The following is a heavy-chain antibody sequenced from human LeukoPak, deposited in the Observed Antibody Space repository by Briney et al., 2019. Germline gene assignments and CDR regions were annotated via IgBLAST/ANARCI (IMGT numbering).Heavy chain of an antibody. CDR2: MNPNSGNT. CDR1: GYTFTSYD. V-gene: IGHV1-8*01. CDR3: ARGILGIYYYYYMDV. Sequence: ASVKVSCKASGYTFTSYDINWVRQATGQGLEWMGWMNPNSGNTGYAQKFQGRVTMTRNTSISTAYMELSSPRSEDTAVYYCARGILGIYYYYYMDVWGKGTTVTVSS. J-gene: IGHJ6*03. D-gene: IGHD7-27*01.